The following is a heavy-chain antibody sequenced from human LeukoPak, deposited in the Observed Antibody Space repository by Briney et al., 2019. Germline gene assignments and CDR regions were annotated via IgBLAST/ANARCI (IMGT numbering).Heavy chain of an antibody. CDR1: GFSFSYCS. CDR3: AKDASSSFTPFFDF. CDR2: ISITGSVT. D-gene: IGHD6-6*01. V-gene: IGHV3-48*04. J-gene: IGHJ4*02. Sequence: GRSLRLSCSVSGFSFSYCSMNWVRRAPGKWLVWVSSISITGSVTHYADSVKGRFTISRDNARNSLFLQMHSLRAEDTAVYYCAKDASSSFTPFFDFWGRGTLVTVSS.